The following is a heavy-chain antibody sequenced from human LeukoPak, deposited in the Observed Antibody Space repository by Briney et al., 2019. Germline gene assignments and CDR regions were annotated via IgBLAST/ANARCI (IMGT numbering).Heavy chain of an antibody. D-gene: IGHD6-25*01. V-gene: IGHV3-66*01. CDR2: IYSGGST. CDR1: GFTVSSNY. CDR3: AKVQYGSAVNFDY. Sequence: GGSLRLSCAASGFTVSSNYMSWVRQAPGKGLEWVSVIYSGGSTYYADSVKGRFTISRDNSKNTLYLQMNSLRAEDTAVYYCAKVQYGSAVNFDYWGQGTLVTVSS. J-gene: IGHJ4*02.